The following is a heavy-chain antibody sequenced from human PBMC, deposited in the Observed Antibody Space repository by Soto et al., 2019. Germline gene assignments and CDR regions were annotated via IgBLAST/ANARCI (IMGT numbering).Heavy chain of an antibody. D-gene: IGHD2-15*01. CDR3: ARAYCSGGSCYEPIFDY. J-gene: IGHJ4*02. CDR1: GGSISSGGYY. V-gene: IGHV4-31*03. CDR2: IYYSGST. Sequence: QVQLQESGPGLVKPSQTLSLTCTVSGGSISSGGYYWSWIRQHPGKGLEWIGYIYYSGSTYYNPSLKRRVTISVDTSKNQFSLKLSSVTAADTAVYYCARAYCSGGSCYEPIFDYWGQGTLVTVSS.